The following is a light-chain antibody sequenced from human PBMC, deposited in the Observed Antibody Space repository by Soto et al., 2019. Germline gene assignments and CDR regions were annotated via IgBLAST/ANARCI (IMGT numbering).Light chain of an antibody. Sequence: DIQLTHSPSFLSASVGDRVTITCRASHDISRYLTWYQQKPGKAPTVLIYSASTLQGGVPSRFRGNVSGTEFTLTISSLQSEDFASYYCQQHKDYPLTFGRGTRLEI. CDR2: SAS. J-gene: IGKJ5*01. CDR1: HDISRY. V-gene: IGKV1-9*01. CDR3: QQHKDYPLT.